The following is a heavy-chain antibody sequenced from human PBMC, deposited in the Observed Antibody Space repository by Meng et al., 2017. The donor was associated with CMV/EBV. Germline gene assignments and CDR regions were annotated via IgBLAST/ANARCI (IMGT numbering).Heavy chain of an antibody. J-gene: IGHJ4*02. V-gene: IGHV1-69*05. Sequence: SSVKVSCKTSVGTFSSYAFIWVRQAPGQGLEWMAGIVPIFGTTDYAQKFQGRVTLTTDESTSTAYMELSSLTSEDTAVYYCARSSQWLLPNLDHWGQGTLVTVSS. CDR2: IVPIFGTT. D-gene: IGHD6-19*01. CDR1: VGTFSSYA. CDR3: ARSSQWLLPNLDH.